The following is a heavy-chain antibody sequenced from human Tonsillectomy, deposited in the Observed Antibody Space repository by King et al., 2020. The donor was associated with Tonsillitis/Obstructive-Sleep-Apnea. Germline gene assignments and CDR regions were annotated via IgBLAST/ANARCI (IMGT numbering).Heavy chain of an antibody. V-gene: IGHV1-46*01. CDR2: INPSGGSP. J-gene: IGHJ3*02. CDR1: GYTFTSYY. D-gene: IGHD2-2*01. Sequence: VQLVESGAEVKKPGASVKVSCKASGYTFTSYYMHWVRHAPGQGLEWMGIINPSGGSPSYAPKFQGRVTMTRDTSTSTVYMELSSLRSEDTAVYYCAREYCSSTSCYSYDAFDIWGQGTMVTVSS. CDR3: AREYCSSTSCYSYDAFDI.